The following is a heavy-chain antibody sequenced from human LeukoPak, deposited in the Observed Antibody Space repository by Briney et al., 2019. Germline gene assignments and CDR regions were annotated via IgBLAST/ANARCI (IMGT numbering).Heavy chain of an antibody. D-gene: IGHD1-14*01. CDR1: GYTFTSYD. V-gene: IGHV1-18*01. CDR3: AVRRGTYPYYFDY. CDR2: MNPNSGNT. Sequence: ASVKVSCKASGYTFTSYDINWVRQATGQGLEWMGWMNPNSGNTNYAQKLQGRVSMTTDTSTTTAYVELRGLTSDDTAVYYCAVRRGTYPYYFDYWGQGTPVTVSS. J-gene: IGHJ4*02.